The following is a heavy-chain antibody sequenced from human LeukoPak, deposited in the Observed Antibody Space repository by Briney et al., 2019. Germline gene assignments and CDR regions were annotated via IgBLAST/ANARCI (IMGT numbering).Heavy chain of an antibody. CDR3: ARTAEYYYDSSGYFDY. D-gene: IGHD3-22*01. CDR2: IYHSGST. Sequence: SETLSLTCAVPGYSISSGYYWGWIRQPPGKGLEWIGSIYHSGSTYYNPSLKSRVTISVDTSKNQFSLKLSSVTAADTAVYYCARTAEYYYDSSGYFDYWGQGTLVTVSS. J-gene: IGHJ4*02. CDR1: GYSISSGYY. V-gene: IGHV4-38-2*01.